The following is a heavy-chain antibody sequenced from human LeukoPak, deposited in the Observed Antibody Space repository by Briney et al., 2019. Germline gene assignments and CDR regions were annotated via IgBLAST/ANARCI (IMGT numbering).Heavy chain of an antibody. CDR3: AKRSRDSSGYFDY. CDR1: GFTFSGYA. D-gene: IGHD3-22*01. CDR2: ITGSGDYT. J-gene: IGHJ4*02. V-gene: IGHV3-23*01. Sequence: GGSLRLSCAASGFTFSGYAMSWVRQAPGKGLEWVSAITGSGDYTNFADSVKGRLTISRDNSKNTLYLQMNSLRAEDTAVYYCAKRSRDSSGYFDYWGQGSLVTVSS.